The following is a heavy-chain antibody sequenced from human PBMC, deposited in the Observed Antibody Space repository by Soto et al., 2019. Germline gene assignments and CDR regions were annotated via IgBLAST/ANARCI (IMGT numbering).Heavy chain of an antibody. J-gene: IGHJ6*02. CDR2: ISGNSKSR. Sequence: QVQLVESGGGPVKPGGSLTLSCTASGFTFSDYFIHWIRQAPGKGLEWVSHISGNSKSRNYAGSVRGRFTISRDNTKNSVSLQMNGLRTEDTALYYCARGDYGDYFCYIGLDVWGHGTTVTVSS. V-gene: IGHV3-11*05. CDR1: GFTFSDYF. D-gene: IGHD4-17*01. CDR3: ARGDYGDYFCYIGLDV.